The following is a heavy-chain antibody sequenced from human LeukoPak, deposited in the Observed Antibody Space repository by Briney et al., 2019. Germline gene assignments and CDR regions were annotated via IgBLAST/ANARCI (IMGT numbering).Heavy chain of an antibody. D-gene: IGHD6-19*01. J-gene: IGHJ4*02. V-gene: IGHV4-34*01. CDR2: INHSGST. Sequence: SETLSLTCAVYGGSFSGYYWSWIRQPPGKGLEWIGEINHSGSTNYNPSLKSRVTISVDTSKNQFSLKLSSVTAADTAVYYCAREGYSSGWFDYWGQGTLVTVSS. CDR3: AREGYSSGWFDY. CDR1: GGSFSGYY.